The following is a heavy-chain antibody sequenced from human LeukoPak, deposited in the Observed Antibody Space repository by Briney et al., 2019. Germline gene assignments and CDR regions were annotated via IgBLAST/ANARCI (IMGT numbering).Heavy chain of an antibody. Sequence: ASVKVSCKASGYSFTGYYTHWVRQAPGQGLEWMGWINPNSGGTNYAQKFQGRVTMTRDTSISTAYMELSRLRSDDTAVYYCARDIAGYCSSTSCYAGDYWGQGTLVTVSS. V-gene: IGHV1-2*02. CDR1: GYSFTGYY. D-gene: IGHD2-2*01. J-gene: IGHJ4*02. CDR3: ARDIAGYCSSTSCYAGDY. CDR2: INPNSGGT.